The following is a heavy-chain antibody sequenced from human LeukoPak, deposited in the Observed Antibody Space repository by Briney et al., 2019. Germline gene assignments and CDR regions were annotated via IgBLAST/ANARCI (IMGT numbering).Heavy chain of an antibody. CDR3: ARERGSSGPKGKAFDI. CDR2: IYYSGST. V-gene: IGHV4-30-4*01. D-gene: IGHD6-19*01. CDR1: GGSISSGDYY. J-gene: IGHJ3*02. Sequence: SETLSLTCTVSGGSISSGDYYWSWIRQPPGKGLEWIGYIYYSGSTYYNPSLKSRVTISVDTSKNQSSLKLSSVTAADTAVYYCARERGSSGPKGKAFDIWGQGTMVTVSS.